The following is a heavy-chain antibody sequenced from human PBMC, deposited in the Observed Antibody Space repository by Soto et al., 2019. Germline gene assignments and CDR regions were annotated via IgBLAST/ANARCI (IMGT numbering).Heavy chain of an antibody. CDR1: GGTFSSYA. J-gene: IGHJ6*02. CDR3: ALEGRTPRTEYGMDV. Sequence: SVKVSCKASGGTFSSYAISWVRQAPGQGLEWMGGIIPIFGTANYAQKFQGRVTITADESTSTAYMELSSLRSEDTAVYYCALEGRTPRTEYGMDVWGQGTTVTVSS. CDR2: IIPIFGTA. V-gene: IGHV1-69*13. D-gene: IGHD2-15*01.